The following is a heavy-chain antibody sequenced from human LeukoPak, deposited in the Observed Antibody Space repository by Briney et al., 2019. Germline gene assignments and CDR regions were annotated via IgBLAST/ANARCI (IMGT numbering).Heavy chain of an antibody. J-gene: IGHJ4*02. D-gene: IGHD6-6*01. CDR1: GFTFSSYS. CDR3: ARDTSSSSFDY. CDR2: ISSSSSTI. V-gene: IGHV3-48*01. Sequence: GGSLRLSCAASGFTFSSYSMNWVRQAPGKGLEWVSYISSSSSTIYYADSVKGRFTISRDNAKNPLYLQMNSLRAEDTAVYYCARDTSSSSFDYWGQGTLVTVSS.